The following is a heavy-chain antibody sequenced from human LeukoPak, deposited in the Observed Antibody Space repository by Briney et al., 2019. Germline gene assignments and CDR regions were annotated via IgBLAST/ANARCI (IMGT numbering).Heavy chain of an antibody. CDR1: GYTFSGYY. CDR3: ARGHYTSNWAQDY. D-gene: IGHD7-27*01. J-gene: IGHJ4*02. V-gene: IGHV1-2*02. Sequence: ASVKVSCKASGYTFSGYYIHWVRQAPGQGLEWMGWINPSSGGTNFAQNFQGGVTMTRDTSITTAYMELSRLTSDDTAVYYCARGHYTSNWAQDYWGQGTLVTVSS. CDR2: INPSSGGT.